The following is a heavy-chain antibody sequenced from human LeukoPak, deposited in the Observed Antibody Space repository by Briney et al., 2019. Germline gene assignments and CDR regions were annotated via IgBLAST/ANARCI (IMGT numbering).Heavy chain of an antibody. D-gene: IGHD4-17*01. CDR2: INHSGSA. J-gene: IGHJ4*02. Sequence: SETLSLTCTVSGGSISSYYWSWIRQPAGKGLEWIGEINHSGSANYNPSLKSRVTISLDTSKNQFSLKVSSATAADTAVYYCARGQGTVTTHWGQGTLVTVSS. V-gene: IGHV4-34*01. CDR1: GGSISSYY. CDR3: ARGQGTVTTH.